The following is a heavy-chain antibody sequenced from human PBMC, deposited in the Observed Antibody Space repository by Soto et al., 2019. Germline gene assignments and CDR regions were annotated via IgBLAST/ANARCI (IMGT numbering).Heavy chain of an antibody. CDR1: WDSVSRITAA. CDR3: ARDPPYSNSILDC. D-gene: IGHD1-26*01. Sequence: SQCLSLTCGISWDSVSRITAAWNWFRQSPSRGLEWLGRTYYRSKWYNDYAVSVKSRIAINPDTSRNQFSLQLNSVTPEDTAVYYCARDPPYSNSILDCWGQGTLVTVSS. J-gene: IGHJ4*02. V-gene: IGHV6-1*01. CDR2: TYYRSKWYN.